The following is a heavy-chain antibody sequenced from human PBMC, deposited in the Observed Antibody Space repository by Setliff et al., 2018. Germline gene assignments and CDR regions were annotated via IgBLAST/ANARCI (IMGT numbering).Heavy chain of an antibody. CDR2: IYTSWST. Sequence: SETLSLTCTVSDDSISSRHYYWSWVRQPAGKGLEWIGQIYTSWSTNYNPSRKSRVTISLDPSNNQFSLSLSSVTAADTAVYYCARMSGFQYMDVWGKGTTVTVSS. D-gene: IGHD3-3*01. J-gene: IGHJ6*03. CDR1: DDSISSRHYY. V-gene: IGHV4-61*09. CDR3: ARMSGFQYMDV.